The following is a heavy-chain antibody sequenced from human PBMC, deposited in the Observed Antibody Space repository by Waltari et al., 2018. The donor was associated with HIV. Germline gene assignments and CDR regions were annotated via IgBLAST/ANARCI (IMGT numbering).Heavy chain of an antibody. CDR2: IYSSGRT. J-gene: IGHJ3*02. CDR3: ARKYDSDAFDI. D-gene: IGHD3-16*01. V-gene: IGHV4-61*01. CDR1: DGSVSSGRPY. Sequence: QVQRQESGPGLVKPSETRSLTCTVSDGSVSSGRPYWSWLRQPPGKGLEWIGYIYSSGRTNYNPSLKSRVTISVDTSKNQFSLKLSSVTAADTAVYYCARKYDSDAFDIWGQGTMVTVSS.